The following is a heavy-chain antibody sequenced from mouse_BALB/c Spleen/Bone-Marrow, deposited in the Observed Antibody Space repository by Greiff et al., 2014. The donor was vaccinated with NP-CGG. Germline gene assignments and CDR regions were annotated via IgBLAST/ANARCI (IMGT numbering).Heavy chain of an antibody. CDR1: GFNIKDTY. CDR2: IDPANGNT. Sequence: EVQLQQSGAELVKPGASVKLSCTTSGFNIKDTYIHWVKQRPEQGLEWIGRIDPANGNTKYDPEFQGKATITADTSFNTAYLHLSSLTSEDTAVYSCAHDAPFAYWGQGTLVTVSA. V-gene: IGHV14-3*02. D-gene: IGHD2-3*01. J-gene: IGHJ3*01. CDR3: AHDAPFAY.